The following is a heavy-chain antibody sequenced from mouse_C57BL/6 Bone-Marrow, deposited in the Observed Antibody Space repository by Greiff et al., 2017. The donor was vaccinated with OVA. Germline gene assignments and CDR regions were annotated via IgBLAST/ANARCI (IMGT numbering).Heavy chain of an antibody. V-gene: IGHV1-66*01. D-gene: IGHD1-1*01. Sequence: QVQLQQSGPELVKPGASVQISCKASGYSFTSYYIHWVKQRPGQGLEWIGWIYPGSGNTKYNEKFKGKATLTADTSSSTAYMQLSSLTSEDSAVYYCARGYGSRRDWYFDVWGTGTTVTVSS. CDR1: GYSFTSYY. CDR2: IYPGSGNT. J-gene: IGHJ1*03. CDR3: ARGYGSRRDWYFDV.